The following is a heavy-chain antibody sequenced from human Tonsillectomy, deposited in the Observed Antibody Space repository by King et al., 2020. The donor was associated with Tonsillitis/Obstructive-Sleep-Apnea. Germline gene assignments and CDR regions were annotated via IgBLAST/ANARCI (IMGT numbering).Heavy chain of an antibody. CDR3: ARDSLGWYFDL. J-gene: IGHJ2*01. Sequence: VQLVESGGGLVQPGGSLRPSCAASGFTFSSYEINWVRQAPGKGLEWVSYISSSGSTIYYADSVKGRFTISRDNAKNSLYLQMNSLRAEDTAVYYCARDSLGWYFDLWGRGTLVSVSS. V-gene: IGHV3-48*03. CDR1: GFTFSSYE. CDR2: ISSSGSTI. D-gene: IGHD5-12*01.